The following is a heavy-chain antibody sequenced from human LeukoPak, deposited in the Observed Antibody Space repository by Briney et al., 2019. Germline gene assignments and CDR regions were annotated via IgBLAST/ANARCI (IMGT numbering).Heavy chain of an antibody. CDR3: ARGPSVVVAATGFYYYYYMGV. J-gene: IGHJ6*03. V-gene: IGHV3-21*01. CDR2: ISSSSSYI. CDR1: GFTFSSYS. Sequence: GGSLRLSCAAPGFTFSSYSMNWVRQAPGKGLEWVSSISSSSSYIYYADSVKGRFTISRDNAKNSLYLQMNSLRAEDTAVYYCARGPSVVVAATGFYYYYYMGVWGKGTTVTVSS. D-gene: IGHD2-15*01.